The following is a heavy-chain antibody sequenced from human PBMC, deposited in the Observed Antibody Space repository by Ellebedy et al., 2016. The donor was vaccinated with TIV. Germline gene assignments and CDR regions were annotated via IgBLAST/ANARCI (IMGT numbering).Heavy chain of an antibody. Sequence: PGGSLRLSCAASGFTFSSYAMSWVRQAPGKGLEWVSGIVGSGGGIFYADSVKGRFTISRDNSKNTVDLQMNSLRAEDTAVYYCAKDRISGDGYWVFDQWGQGALVTVSS. V-gene: IGHV3-23*01. CDR3: AKDRISGDGYWVFDQ. CDR1: GFTFSSYA. CDR2: IVGSGGGI. J-gene: IGHJ4*02. D-gene: IGHD5-18*01.